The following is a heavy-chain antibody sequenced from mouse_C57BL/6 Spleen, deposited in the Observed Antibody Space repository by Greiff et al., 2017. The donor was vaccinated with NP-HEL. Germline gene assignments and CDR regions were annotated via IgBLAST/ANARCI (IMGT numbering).Heavy chain of an antibody. D-gene: IGHD1-1*01. CDR3: AISTITTVVAKSYWYFDV. CDR2: IDPANGNT. V-gene: IGHV14-3*01. Sequence: VQLQQSVAELVRPGASVKLSCTASGFNIKNTYMHWVKQRPEQGLEWIGRIDPANGNTKYAPKFQGKATITEDTSSNTAYLQLSSLTSEDTAIYYCAISTITTVVAKSYWYFDVWGTGTTVTVSS. CDR1: GFNIKNTY. J-gene: IGHJ1*03.